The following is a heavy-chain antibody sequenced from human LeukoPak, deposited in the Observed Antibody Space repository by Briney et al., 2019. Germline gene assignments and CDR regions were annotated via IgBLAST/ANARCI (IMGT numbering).Heavy chain of an antibody. Sequence: ASVKVSCKASGGTFSSYAISWVRQAPGQGLEWMGGIIPIFGTANYAQKFQGRVMITADESTSTAYMELSSLRSEDTAVYYCARVRRGYSYGYDYWGQGTLVTVSS. J-gene: IGHJ4*02. D-gene: IGHD5-18*01. V-gene: IGHV1-69*13. CDR2: IIPIFGTA. CDR1: GGTFSSYA. CDR3: ARVRRGYSYGYDY.